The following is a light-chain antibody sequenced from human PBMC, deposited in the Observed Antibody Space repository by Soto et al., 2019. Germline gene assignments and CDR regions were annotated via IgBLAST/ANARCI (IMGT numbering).Light chain of an antibody. CDR3: QQYYDTPPLFT. CDR2: WAS. J-gene: IGKJ3*01. CDR1: QSFLYNSNNKNN. V-gene: IGKV4-1*01. Sequence: DIVVTQSPDSLAVSLGERATIKCRSSQSFLYNSNNKNNLAWYQRRPGQPPKLLIYWASTRESGVPDRFSGSGSGTDFTLTISSLQAEDVAVYYCQQYYDTPPLFTFGPGTKVGIK.